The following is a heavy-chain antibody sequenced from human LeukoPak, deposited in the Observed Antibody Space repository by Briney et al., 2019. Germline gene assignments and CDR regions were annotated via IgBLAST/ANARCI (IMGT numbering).Heavy chain of an antibody. J-gene: IGHJ3*02. CDR3: ARHGGVVRGEGSDAFDI. D-gene: IGHD3-10*01. CDR1: GGSISSGGYY. Sequence: SETLSLTCTVSGGSISSGGYYWSWIRQPPGKGLEWIGYIYYSGRTNSNPSLKSRVTISVDTSRNHLSLKLSSVTAADTAVYYCARHGGVVRGEGSDAFDIWGQGTMVTVS. CDR2: IYYSGRT. V-gene: IGHV4-61*03.